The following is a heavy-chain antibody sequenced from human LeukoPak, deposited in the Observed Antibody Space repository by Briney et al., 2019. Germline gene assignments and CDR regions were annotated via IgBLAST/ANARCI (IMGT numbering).Heavy chain of an antibody. Sequence: PSETLSLTCAVYGGSFSGYYWSWIRQPPGKGLEWIGEINHSGSTNYNPSLKSRVTISVDTSKNQFSLKLSSVTAADTAVYYCARRDYDYVWGSYRRHYYYYYMDVWGKGTTVTISS. V-gene: IGHV4-34*01. J-gene: IGHJ6*03. CDR3: ARRDYDYVWGSYRRHYYYYYMDV. CDR1: GGSFSGYY. CDR2: INHSGST. D-gene: IGHD3-16*02.